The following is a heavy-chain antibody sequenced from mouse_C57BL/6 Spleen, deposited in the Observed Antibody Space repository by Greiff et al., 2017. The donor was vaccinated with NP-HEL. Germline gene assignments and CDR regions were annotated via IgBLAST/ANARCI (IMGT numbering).Heavy chain of an antibody. CDR3: ARDLPGYYGSSYYFDY. J-gene: IGHJ2*01. V-gene: IGHV3-6*01. CDR1: GYSITSGYY. D-gene: IGHD1-1*01. Sequence: EVQLVESGPGLVKPSQSLSLTCSVTGYSITSGYYWNWIRQFPGNKLEWMGYISYDGSNNYNPSLKNRISITRDTSKNQFFLKLNSVTTEDTATYYCARDLPGYYGSSYYFDYWGQGTTLTVSS. CDR2: ISYDGSN.